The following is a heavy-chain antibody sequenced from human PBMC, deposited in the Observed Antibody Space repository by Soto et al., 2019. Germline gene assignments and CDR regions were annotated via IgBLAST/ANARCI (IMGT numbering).Heavy chain of an antibody. J-gene: IGHJ4*02. Sequence: QVQLQESGPGLVKPSQTLSLTCTVSGGSISSGDYYWSWIRHPPGKGLEWIGYIYYSGSTYYNPSPKNPVTISVDTSKNQLYLKLRSETAADTAVYYGTREVVGYDYVWGSYRPSRFDYWGQGTLVTVSS. V-gene: IGHV4-30-4*01. CDR1: GGSISSGDYY. D-gene: IGHD3-16*02. CDR2: IYYSGST. CDR3: TREVVGYDYVWGSYRPSRFDY.